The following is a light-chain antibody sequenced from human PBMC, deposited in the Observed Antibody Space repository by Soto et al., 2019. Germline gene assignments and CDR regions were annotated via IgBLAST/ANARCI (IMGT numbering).Light chain of an antibody. CDR1: QSISSY. V-gene: IGKV1-39*01. CDR2: AAS. CDR3: QQSYSTPRT. Sequence: DIQMTQSPSSLCASVGDRVTITCRASQSISSYLNWYQQKPGKAPKLLIYAASSLQSGVPSRFSGSVSGTDFTPTIRSLQPEDFETYYCQQSYSTPRTFGQGTKVDIK. J-gene: IGKJ1*01.